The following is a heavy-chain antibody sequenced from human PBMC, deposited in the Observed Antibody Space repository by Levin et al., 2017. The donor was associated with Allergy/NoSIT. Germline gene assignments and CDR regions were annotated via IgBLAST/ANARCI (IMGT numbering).Heavy chain of an antibody. Sequence: PGGSLRLSCAASGFTFSTYSMTWVRQAPGQGLEWVSSISSSGSDIYYADSVRGRFTISRDNAKNSLYLQMNSLRAEDTAVYYCARYGTWEIPDLNNWGQGTLVTVSS. D-gene: IGHD1-26*01. V-gene: IGHV3-21*06. J-gene: IGHJ4*02. CDR2: ISSSGSDI. CDR1: GFTFSTYS. CDR3: ARYGTWEIPDLNN.